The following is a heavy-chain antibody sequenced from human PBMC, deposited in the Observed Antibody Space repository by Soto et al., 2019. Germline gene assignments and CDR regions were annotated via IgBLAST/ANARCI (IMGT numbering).Heavy chain of an antibody. CDR2: IYYSGST. V-gene: IGHV4-61*08. CDR1: GGSISSGGYY. CDR3: SRVYAYYFDY. Sequence: SETLSLTCTVSGGSISSGGYYWSWIRRHPGKGLEWIGYIYYSGSTNYNPSLKSRVTISVDTSKNQFSLKLSSVTAADTAVYYCSRVYAYYFDYWGQGTLVTVSS. J-gene: IGHJ4*02. D-gene: IGHD2-8*01.